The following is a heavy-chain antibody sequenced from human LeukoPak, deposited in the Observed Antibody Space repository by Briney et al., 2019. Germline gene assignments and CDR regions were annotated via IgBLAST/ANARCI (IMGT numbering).Heavy chain of an antibody. CDR2: IIPIFGTA. J-gene: IGHJ4*02. D-gene: IGHD6-19*01. CDR1: GGTFSSYA. V-gene: IGHV1-69*06. CDR3: ARGSRTGWYYFDY. Sequence: SVKVSRKASGGTFSSYAFSWVRQAPGQGLEWMGGIIPIFGTANYAQKLQVRVTITADTSTSTAYMELSSLRSDDTAVYYCARGSRTGWYYFDYWGQGTLVTVSS.